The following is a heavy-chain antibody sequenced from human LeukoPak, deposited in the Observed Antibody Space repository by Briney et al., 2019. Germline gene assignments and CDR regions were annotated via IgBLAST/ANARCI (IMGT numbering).Heavy chain of an antibody. Sequence: PGGSLRLSCAASGFTFSSYWMTWVRRAPGKGLEWVANIKQDGSEKYYMDSVKGRFTISRDNAKNSLYLQIISLRAEDTAVYYCARSLQGFYFNYWGQGTLVTVSS. J-gene: IGHJ4*02. V-gene: IGHV3-7*02. CDR3: ARSLQGFYFNY. CDR1: GFTFSSYW. D-gene: IGHD2-15*01. CDR2: IKQDGSEK.